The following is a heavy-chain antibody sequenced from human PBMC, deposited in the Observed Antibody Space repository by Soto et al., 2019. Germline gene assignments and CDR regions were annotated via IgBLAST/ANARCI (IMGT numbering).Heavy chain of an antibody. V-gene: IGHV4-31*03. CDR3: ASRLNYGSGSFYY. Sequence: QVQLQESGPGLVKPSQTLSLICTVSGGSISSGGYYWSWIRQHPGKGLEWIGYIYYSGSTYYNPSLKSRVTISVDKSKNQFSLKLSSVTAADTAVYYCASRLNYGSGSFYYWGQGTLVTVSS. CDR1: GGSISSGGYY. CDR2: IYYSGST. J-gene: IGHJ4*02. D-gene: IGHD3-10*01.